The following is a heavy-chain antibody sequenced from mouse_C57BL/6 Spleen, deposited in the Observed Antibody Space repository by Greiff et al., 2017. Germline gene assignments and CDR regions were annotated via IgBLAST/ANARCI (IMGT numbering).Heavy chain of an antibody. J-gene: IGHJ2*01. D-gene: IGHD3-2*02. V-gene: IGHV5-17*01. Sequence: EVMLVESGGGLVKPGGSLKLSCAASGFTFSDYGMHLVRQAPETGLEWVAYISSGSGTIYYADTVKGRFTISRDHAKNTLFLQRTSLRSEDTAMYYCARSSGYYFDYWGQGTTLTVSS. CDR3: ARSSGYYFDY. CDR1: GFTFSDYG. CDR2: ISSGSGTI.